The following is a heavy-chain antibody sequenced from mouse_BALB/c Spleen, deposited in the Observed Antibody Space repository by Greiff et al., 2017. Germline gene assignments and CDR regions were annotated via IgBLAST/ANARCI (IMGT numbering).Heavy chain of an antibody. CDR2: IWSGGST. CDR1: GFSLTSYG. Sequence: VKLEESGPGLVQPSQSLSITCTVSGFSLTSYGVHWVRQSPGKGLEWLGVIWSGGSTDYNAAFISRLSISKDNSKSQVFFKMNSLQANDTAIYYCARKDYDYDRAMDYWGQGTSVTVSS. CDR3: ARKDYDYDRAMDY. V-gene: IGHV2-2*02. D-gene: IGHD2-4*01. J-gene: IGHJ4*01.